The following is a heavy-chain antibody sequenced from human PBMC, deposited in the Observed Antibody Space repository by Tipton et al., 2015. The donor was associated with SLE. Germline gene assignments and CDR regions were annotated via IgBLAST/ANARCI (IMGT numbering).Heavy chain of an antibody. CDR1: GVSISTYY. CDR3: AKGDAGSIFDAFDI. Sequence: LSLTCTVSGVSISTYYWSWVRQAPGKGLEWVSAISSSAGSTYYADPVKGRFTISRDYSQNTPYLQVNSLRADDTALYYCAKGDAGSIFDAFDIWGQGTMVSVSS. CDR2: ISSSAGST. J-gene: IGHJ3*02. D-gene: IGHD3-3*01. V-gene: IGHV3-23*01.